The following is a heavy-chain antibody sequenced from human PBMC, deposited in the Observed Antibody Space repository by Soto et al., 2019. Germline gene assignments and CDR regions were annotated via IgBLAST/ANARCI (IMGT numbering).Heavy chain of an antibody. Sequence: SETLSLTCAVSGGSFSGYYWSWIRQPPGKGLEWIGEINHSGSTNYNPSLKSRVTISVDTSKNQFSLKLSSVTAADTAVYYCARGRGYCISTSCYIHKVTACYYGMDVWGQGTTLTV. CDR1: GGSFSGYY. J-gene: IGHJ6*02. CDR3: ARGRGYCISTSCYIHKVTACYYGMDV. D-gene: IGHD2-2*02. CDR2: INHSGST. V-gene: IGHV4-34*01.